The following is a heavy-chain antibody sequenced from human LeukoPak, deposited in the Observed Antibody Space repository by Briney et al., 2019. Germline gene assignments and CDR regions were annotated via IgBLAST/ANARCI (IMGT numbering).Heavy chain of an antibody. CDR3: VRNLPMDY. D-gene: IGHD1-14*01. CDR2: ISGGGTT. J-gene: IGHJ4*02. CDR1: GFTSSSYP. Sequence: PGGSLRLSCSASGFTSSSYPMHWVRQALGKGLEYVSSISGGGTTDYADSVRGRFTISRDNSKNTLYLQMSSLSPEDTAVYYCVRNLPMDYWGQGTLVTVSS. V-gene: IGHV3-64D*06.